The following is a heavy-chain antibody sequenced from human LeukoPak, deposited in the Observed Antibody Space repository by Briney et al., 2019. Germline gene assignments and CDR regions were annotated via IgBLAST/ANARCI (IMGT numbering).Heavy chain of an antibody. D-gene: IGHD6-19*01. CDR3: AREMRALYSSGWYVDWFDP. CDR2: ISSSGSTI. J-gene: IGHJ5*02. Sequence: GGSLRLSCAASGFTFSDYYMSWIRRAPGKGLEWVSYISSSGSTIYYADSVSGRFTISMDNAKNSLYLQMNSLRAEDKAVYYCAREMRALYSSGWYVDWFDPWGQGTLVTVSS. CDR1: GFTFSDYY. V-gene: IGHV3-11*01.